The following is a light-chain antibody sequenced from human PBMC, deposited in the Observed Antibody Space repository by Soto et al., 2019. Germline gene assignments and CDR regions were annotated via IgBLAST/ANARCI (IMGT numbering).Light chain of an antibody. CDR2: GAS. V-gene: IGKV3-20*01. Sequence: DIVLTQSPGTLSLSPEQRATLSCRASQTVTTFYLAWYQQKPGQAPRLLIYGASSRATGIPDRFSGSGSGTDFTLTISRLEPEDCAVYYCQQYGSSTGLTFGGGTKVEI. J-gene: IGKJ4*01. CDR3: QQYGSSTGLT. CDR1: QTVTTFY.